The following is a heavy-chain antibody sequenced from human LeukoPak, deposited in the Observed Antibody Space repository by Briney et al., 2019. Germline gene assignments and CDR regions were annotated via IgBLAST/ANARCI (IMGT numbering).Heavy chain of an antibody. J-gene: IGHJ4*02. Sequence: GGSLRLSCAASGITFSSYGLNWVRQPPGKGLEWVSSISSSSRYIYYADSVKGRFTISRDNAKNSLYLQMNSLRVEDTAVYYCARDRVSRAMVIPYYFDNWGQGTLVTVSS. CDR3: ARDRVSRAMVIPYYFDN. CDR2: ISSSSRYI. V-gene: IGHV3-21*06. D-gene: IGHD3-22*01. CDR1: GITFSSYG.